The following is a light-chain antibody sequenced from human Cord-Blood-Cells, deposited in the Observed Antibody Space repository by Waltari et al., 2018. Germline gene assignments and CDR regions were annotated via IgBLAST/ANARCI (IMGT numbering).Light chain of an antibody. CDR1: SGSIASNY. CDR3: QSYDSSNWV. J-gene: IGLJ3*02. Sequence: NFMLPQPHSVSESPGKTVTISCTRSSGSIASNYVQWYQQRPGSAPTTVIYENNQRPSGVPDRFSCSIDSSSNSASLTISGLKTEDEADYYCQSYDSSNWVFGGGTKLTVL. CDR2: ENN. V-gene: IGLV6-57*03.